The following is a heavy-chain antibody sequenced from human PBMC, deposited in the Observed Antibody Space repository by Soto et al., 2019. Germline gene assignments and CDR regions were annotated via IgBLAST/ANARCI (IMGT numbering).Heavy chain of an antibody. Sequence: HLVASGGGLVQPGGSLRLSCAASGFTFNDHYMDWVRQAPGKGREWVARSKNRGQGFTIEYAASLKGRFTISRVDSANSLYLQMNSLETDDTAVYYCTVWIEGACYWGRGILVTVSS. CDR2: SKNRGQGFTI. CDR3: TVWIEGACY. D-gene: IGHD3-16*01. V-gene: IGHV3-72*01. J-gene: IGHJ4*02. CDR1: GFTFNDHY.